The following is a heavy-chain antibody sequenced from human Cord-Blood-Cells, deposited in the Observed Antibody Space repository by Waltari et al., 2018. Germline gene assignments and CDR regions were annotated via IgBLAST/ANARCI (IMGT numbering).Heavy chain of an antibody. Sequence: QVQLQQWGAGLLKPSATLSLTCAVYGGSFSGYYWSCIRQPPGKGLEWIGEIKHSGSTIYTRARKTRVTISVDTSKHQFSLKLSSVTAADTAVYYCASHSKVVPTHYWGQGTLVTVSS. CDR2: IKHSGST. D-gene: IGHD3-22*01. V-gene: IGHV4-34*01. CDR1: GGSFSGYY. J-gene: IGHJ4*02. CDR3: ASHSKVVPTHY.